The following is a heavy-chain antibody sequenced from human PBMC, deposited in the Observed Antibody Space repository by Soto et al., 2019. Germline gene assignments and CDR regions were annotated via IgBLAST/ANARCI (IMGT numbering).Heavy chain of an antibody. CDR3: AKNRGLQYYFDY. J-gene: IGHJ4*02. Sequence: PGGSLRLSCAASGFTFDSYAMNWVRQAPGKGLEWVSTISGSGDYTYYTDSVKGRFTISRDNPKNMMYLQMNSLRAEDTAIYYCAKNRGLQYYFDYWGQGTLVTVSS. CDR2: ISGSGDYT. V-gene: IGHV3-23*01. CDR1: GFTFDSYA.